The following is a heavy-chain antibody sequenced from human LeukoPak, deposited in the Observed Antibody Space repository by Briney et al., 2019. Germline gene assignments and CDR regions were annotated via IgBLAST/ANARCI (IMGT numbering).Heavy chain of an antibody. Sequence: PSETLSLTCTVSGGSISSSSYYWGWIRQPPGKGLEWIGSIYYSGSTYYNPSLKSRVTISVDTSKNQFSLRLSSVTAADTAVYYCARDPGPLLTQNWFDPWGQGTLVTVSS. J-gene: IGHJ5*02. V-gene: IGHV4-39*07. CDR2: IYYSGST. D-gene: IGHD3-9*01. CDR3: ARDPGPLLTQNWFDP. CDR1: GGSISSSSYY.